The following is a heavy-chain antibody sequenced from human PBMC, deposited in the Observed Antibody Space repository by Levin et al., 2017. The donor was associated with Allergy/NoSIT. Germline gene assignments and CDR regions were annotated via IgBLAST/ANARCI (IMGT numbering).Heavy chain of an antibody. CDR3: ARGGSYFDY. J-gene: IGHJ4*02. CDR2: ISSSSSTI. D-gene: IGHD1-26*01. Sequence: GGSLRLSCAASGFAFSSYRMNWVRQAPGKGLEWVSYISSSSSTIYYADSVKGRFTISRDNAKNSLYLQMNSLRAEDTAVYYCARGGSYFDYWGQGTLVTVSS. V-gene: IGHV3-48*01. CDR1: GFAFSSYR.